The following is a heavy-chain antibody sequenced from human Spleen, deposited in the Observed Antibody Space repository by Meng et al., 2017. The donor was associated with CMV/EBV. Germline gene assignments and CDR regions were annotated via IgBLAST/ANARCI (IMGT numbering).Heavy chain of an antibody. V-gene: IGHV3-21*01. CDR1: GFTFSSYE. CDR2: ISSSSTYL. J-gene: IGHJ4*02. Sequence: GGSLRLSCAASGFTFSSYEMNWVRQAPGKGLEWVSSISSSSTYLDYADSVKGRFTISRDNAKNSLYLQMKSLRADDTAVYYCATPTLRIEVAGTDYWGQGALVTVSS. CDR3: ATPTLRIEVAGTDY. D-gene: IGHD6-19*01.